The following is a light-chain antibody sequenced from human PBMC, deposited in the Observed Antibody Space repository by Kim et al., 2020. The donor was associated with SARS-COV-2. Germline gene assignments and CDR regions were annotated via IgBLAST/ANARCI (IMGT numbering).Light chain of an antibody. J-gene: IGLJ2*01. CDR3: SSYAGSNNLV. CDR1: SRDVGGYNY. CDR2: EVS. V-gene: IGLV2-8*01. Sequence: GPAVTTPCTGTSRDVGGYNYVSWHQQHPGKAPKLMIYEVSKRPSGVPDRFSGSKSGNTASLTVSGLQAEDEADYYCSSYAGSNNLVFGGGTQLTVL.